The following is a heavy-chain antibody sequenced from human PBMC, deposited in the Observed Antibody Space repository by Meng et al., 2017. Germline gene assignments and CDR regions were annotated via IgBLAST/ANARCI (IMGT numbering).Heavy chain of an antibody. J-gene: IGHJ3*02. D-gene: IGHD3-22*01. V-gene: IGHV1-69*06. CDR3: ARGYDSSGYSGAFDI. CDR2: IIPIFGTA. CDR1: GGTFSSYA. Sequence: QVRLVQAGAGVKKPGSSVKVSCKASGGTFSSYAISWVRQAPGQGLEWMGGIIPIFGTANYAQKFQGRVTITADKSTSTAYMELSSLRSEDTAVYYCARGYDSSGYSGAFDIWGQGTMVTVPS.